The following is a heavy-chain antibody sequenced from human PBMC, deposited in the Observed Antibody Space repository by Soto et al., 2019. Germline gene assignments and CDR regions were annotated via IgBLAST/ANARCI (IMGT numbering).Heavy chain of an antibody. CDR3: AKDRNYYDSSGYDY. J-gene: IGHJ4*02. Sequence: GSLRLSCAASGSTFNSYAMSWVRQAPGKGLEWVSTIIGSGGSTYYADSVKGRFSVSRDNSKNTLYLQMNSLRAEDTAVYYCAKDRNYYDSSGYDYWGQGTLVTVSS. CDR2: IIGSGGST. V-gene: IGHV3-23*01. D-gene: IGHD3-22*01. CDR1: GSTFNSYA.